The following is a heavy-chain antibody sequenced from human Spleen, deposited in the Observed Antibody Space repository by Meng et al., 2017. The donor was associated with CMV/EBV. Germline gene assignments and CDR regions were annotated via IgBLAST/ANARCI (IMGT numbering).Heavy chain of an antibody. J-gene: IGHJ5*02. Sequence: SETLSLTCAVYGGSFSGYYWSWIRQPPGKGLEWIGEINHSGSTNYNPSLKSRVTISVDTSKNQFSLKLSSVTAADTAVYYCARAAQHGSIFGVVIIGPQRWFDPRGQGTLVTVSS. CDR2: INHSGST. CDR1: GGSFSGYY. CDR3: ARAAQHGSIFGVVIIGPQRWFDP. V-gene: IGHV4-34*01. D-gene: IGHD3-3*01.